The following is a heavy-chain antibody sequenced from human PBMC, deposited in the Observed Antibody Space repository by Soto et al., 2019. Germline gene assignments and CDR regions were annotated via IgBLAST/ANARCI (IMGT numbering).Heavy chain of an antibody. CDR3: ARDPPHDLGYCSGGSCQGYYYYMDV. D-gene: IGHD2-15*01. Sequence: GGSLRLSCAASGFTFSSYGMHWVRQAPGKGLEWVAVIWYDGSNKYYADSVKGRFTISRDNSKNTLYLQMNSLRAEDTAVYYCARDPPHDLGYCSGGSCQGYYYYMDVWGKGTTVTVSS. CDR1: GFTFSSYG. J-gene: IGHJ6*03. CDR2: IWYDGSNK. V-gene: IGHV3-33*01.